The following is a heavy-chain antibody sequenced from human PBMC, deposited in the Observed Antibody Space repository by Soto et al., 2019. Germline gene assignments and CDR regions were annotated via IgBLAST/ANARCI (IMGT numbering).Heavy chain of an antibody. Sequence: PGGSLRLSCAASGFTFDDYAMHWVRQAPGKGLEWVSGISWNSGSIGYADSVKGRFTISRDNAKNSLYLQMNSLRPEDTAVYYCAREAYSSGRAGCFDIWGQGTLVTVSS. CDR1: GFTFDDYA. CDR2: ISWNSGSI. J-gene: IGHJ3*02. CDR3: AREAYSSGRAGCFDI. V-gene: IGHV3-9*01. D-gene: IGHD6-19*01.